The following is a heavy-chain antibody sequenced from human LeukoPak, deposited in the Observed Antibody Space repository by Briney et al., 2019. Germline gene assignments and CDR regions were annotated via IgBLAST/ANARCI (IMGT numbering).Heavy chain of an antibody. Sequence: SETLSLTCTVSGGSVSSGSYYWSWVRQPPGKGLEWIGYIYYSGSTNYNPFLKSRVTISLDTSKNQFSLKLSSVTAADTAVYYCARVLAGTTTDHWGQGTLVTVSS. CDR2: IYYSGST. J-gene: IGHJ4*02. CDR3: ARVLAGTTTDH. V-gene: IGHV4-61*01. CDR1: GGSVSSGSYY. D-gene: IGHD1-14*01.